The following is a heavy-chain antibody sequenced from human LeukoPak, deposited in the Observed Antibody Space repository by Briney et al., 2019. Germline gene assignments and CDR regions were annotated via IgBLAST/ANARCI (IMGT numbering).Heavy chain of an antibody. CDR3: ARAIAGGYSSSWYMDY. J-gene: IGHJ4*02. CDR2: IYYSGST. V-gene: IGHV4-39*01. D-gene: IGHD6-13*01. CDR1: GGSISSSSYY. Sequence: SETLSLTCTVSGGSISSSSYYWGWIRQPPGKGLEWIGSIYYSGSTYYNPSLKSRVTISVDTSKNQFSLKLGSVTAADTAVYYCARAIAGGYSSSWYMDYWGQGTLVTVSS.